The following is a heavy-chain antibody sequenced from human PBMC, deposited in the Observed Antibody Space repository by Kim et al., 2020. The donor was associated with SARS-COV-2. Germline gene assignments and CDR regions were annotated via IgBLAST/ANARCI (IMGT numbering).Heavy chain of an antibody. V-gene: IGHV3-23*01. J-gene: IGHJ4*02. CDR2: ISDSGGST. D-gene: IGHD1-26*01. CDR1: GFTFSNYA. Sequence: GGSLRLSCAASGFTFSNYAMSWVRQAPGMGLEWVSFISDSGGSTYYAASVKGRFTFFRDNSKNTLYLQMTSLRAEDTALYYCAKGHTETIGGIDYWGQGT. CDR3: AKGHTETIGGIDY.